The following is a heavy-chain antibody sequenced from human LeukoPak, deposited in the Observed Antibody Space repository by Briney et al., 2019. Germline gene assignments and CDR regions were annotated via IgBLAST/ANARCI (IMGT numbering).Heavy chain of an antibody. Sequence: GGSLRLSCAASGFTFSSYAMSWVRQAPGKGLEWVSAISGSGGSTYYPDSVKGRFTISRDNSKNTLYLQMNSLRAEDTAVYYCAKIDPSFIVVVPAAIPFFFDYWGQGTLVTVSS. CDR2: ISGSGGST. J-gene: IGHJ4*02. V-gene: IGHV3-23*01. CDR3: AKIDPSFIVVVPAAIPFFFDY. D-gene: IGHD2-2*02. CDR1: GFTFSSYA.